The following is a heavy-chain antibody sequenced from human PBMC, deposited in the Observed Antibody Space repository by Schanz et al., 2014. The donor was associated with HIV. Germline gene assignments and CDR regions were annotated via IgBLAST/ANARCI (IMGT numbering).Heavy chain of an antibody. CDR3: ARPDYDFWVDV. J-gene: IGHJ6*02. CDR2: ISGSGNTI. V-gene: IGHV3-11*01. CDR1: GFSFSDYY. D-gene: IGHD3-3*01. Sequence: QVQLVESGGGVVQPGTSLRLSCAASGFSFSDYYMSWIRQAPGEGLEWVTYISGSGNTIYYADSVKGRFTISRDNAKNSLSLQMNSLRAEDTAVYYCARPDYDFWVDVWGQGTTVTVSS.